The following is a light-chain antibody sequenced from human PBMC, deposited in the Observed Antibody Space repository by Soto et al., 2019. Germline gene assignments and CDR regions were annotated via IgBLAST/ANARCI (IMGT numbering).Light chain of an antibody. V-gene: IGKV3-11*01. J-gene: IGKJ4*01. CDR1: QSVRTS. Sequence: EIVLTQSPDTLSLSPGERATLSCRASQSVRTSLAWYQQKPGQAPSLLISDVSNRATGIPARFSGSGSRTVSPLPISGLEPEDFAVYYCHQNSDWPLTFGGGTKVEIK. CDR2: DVS. CDR3: HQNSDWPLT.